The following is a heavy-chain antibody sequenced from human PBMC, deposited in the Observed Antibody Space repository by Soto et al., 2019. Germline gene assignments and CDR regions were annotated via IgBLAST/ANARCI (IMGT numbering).Heavy chain of an antibody. CDR3: VRRVSGNYDY. D-gene: IGHD1-7*01. Sequence: EVQLAESGGGMVQPGESLRLSCVASGFTFSSYDMHWVRQAPGKGLEYVSSISSNGGTTYYGNSVKGRFTISRDNSKNTLYLQMGSQRAEDMAVYYCVRRVSGNYDYWGQGTLVTVSS. J-gene: IGHJ4*02. CDR1: GFTFSSYD. V-gene: IGHV3-64*01. CDR2: ISSNGGTT.